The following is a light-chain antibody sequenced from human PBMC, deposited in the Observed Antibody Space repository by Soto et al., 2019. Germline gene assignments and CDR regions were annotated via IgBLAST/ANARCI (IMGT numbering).Light chain of an antibody. V-gene: IGLV2-14*01. J-gene: IGLJ2*01. CDR3: SSYTGSSSVI. Sequence: QSVLTQPASVSGSPGQSITISCTGTSSDVGGYNYVSWYQQHPGQAPKLMIYDVSSRPSGVSNRFSGSKSGSTASLTISGLQAEDEADYYCSSYTGSSSVIFGGGTKLTVL. CDR1: SSDVGGYNY. CDR2: DVS.